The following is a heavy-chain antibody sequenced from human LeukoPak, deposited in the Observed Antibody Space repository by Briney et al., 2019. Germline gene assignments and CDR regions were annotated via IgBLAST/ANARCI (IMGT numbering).Heavy chain of an antibody. CDR2: ISGSGGST. Sequence: PGGSLRLSCAASGFTFSSYAMSWVRQAPGKGLEWVSAISGSGGSTYYANSVKGRFTISRDNSKNTLYLQMNSLRAEDTAVYYCAKDHSGYSSSWYGYWGQGTLVTVSS. CDR3: AKDHSGYSSSWYGY. D-gene: IGHD6-13*01. CDR1: GFTFSSYA. V-gene: IGHV3-23*01. J-gene: IGHJ4*02.